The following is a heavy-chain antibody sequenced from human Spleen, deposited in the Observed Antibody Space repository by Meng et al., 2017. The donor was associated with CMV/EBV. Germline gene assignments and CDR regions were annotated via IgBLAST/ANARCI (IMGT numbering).Heavy chain of an antibody. V-gene: IGHV4-34*01. CDR3: ARASLMVYAAERKYYYYYGMDV. CDR1: GGSFSGYY. J-gene: IGHJ6*02. D-gene: IGHD2-8*01. CDR2: INHSGST. Sequence: SETLSLTCAVYGGSFSGYYWSWIRQPPGKGLEWIGEINHSGSTNYNPSLKSRVTISVDTSKNQFSLKLSSVTAADTAVHYCARASLMVYAAERKYYYYYGMDVWGQGTTVTVSS.